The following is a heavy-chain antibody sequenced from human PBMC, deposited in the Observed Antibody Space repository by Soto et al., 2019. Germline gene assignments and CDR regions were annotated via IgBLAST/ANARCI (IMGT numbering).Heavy chain of an antibody. CDR2: ISGSGGST. D-gene: IGHD2-2*01. CDR3: AKDSDCSSTSCYSRWFDP. J-gene: IGHJ5*02. CDR1: GFTFSSYA. V-gene: IGHV3-23*01. Sequence: GGSLRLSCAASGFTFSSYAMSWVRQAPGKGLEWVSAISGSGGSTYYADSVKGRFTISRDNSKNTLYLQMNSLRAEDTAVYYCAKDSDCSSTSCYSRWFDPWGQGTLVTVSS.